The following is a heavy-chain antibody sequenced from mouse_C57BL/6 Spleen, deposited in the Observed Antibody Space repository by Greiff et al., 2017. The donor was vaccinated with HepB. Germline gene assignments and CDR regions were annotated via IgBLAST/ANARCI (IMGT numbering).Heavy chain of an antibody. D-gene: IGHD2-1*01. V-gene: IGHV1-62-2*01. CDR2: FYPGSGSI. Sequence: QVQLKESGAELVKPGASVKLSCKASGYTFTEYTIHWVKQRSGQGLEWIGWFYPGSGSIKYNEKFKDKATLTADKSSSTVYMELSRLTSEDSAVYFCARHEEVIYYGNYVGWYFDVWGTGTTVTVSS. CDR1: GYTFTEYT. CDR3: ARHEEVIYYGNYVGWYFDV. J-gene: IGHJ1*03.